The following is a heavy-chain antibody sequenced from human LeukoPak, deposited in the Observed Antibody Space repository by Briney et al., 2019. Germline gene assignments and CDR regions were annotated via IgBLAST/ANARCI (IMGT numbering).Heavy chain of an antibody. CDR3: QKTAYEILTGYYRNFDY. J-gene: IGHJ4*02. CDR2: ISYSGST. V-gene: IGHV4-31*03. Sequence: SETLSLTCPVSGGSISSGGSDWSWIRQHPGKCLEWIWYISYSGSTYYNPSLKSRVTLSVDTSKNQFSLKLSSVTAADTVFFFKQKTAYEILTGYYRNFDYWGQGTLVTVSS. CDR1: GGSISSGGSD. D-gene: IGHD3-9*01.